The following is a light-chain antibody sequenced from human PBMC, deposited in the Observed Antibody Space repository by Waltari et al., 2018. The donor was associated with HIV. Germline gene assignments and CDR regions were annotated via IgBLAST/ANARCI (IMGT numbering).Light chain of an antibody. CDR3: HQYFSDPFT. J-gene: IGKJ4*01. V-gene: IGKV1-NL1*01. CDR1: QDIGNS. CDR2: GGY. Sequence: IQMTQFPSSLSASVGDRVSITCRATQDIGNSVSWYQQRPGKVPKLLVYGGYIRHSGVAARCTGSGSGTEYTLTISSLQPEDFATYYCHQYFSDPFTFGGGTKVEI.